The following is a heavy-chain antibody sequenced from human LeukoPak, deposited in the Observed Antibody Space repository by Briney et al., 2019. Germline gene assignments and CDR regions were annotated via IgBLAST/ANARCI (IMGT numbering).Heavy chain of an antibody. CDR1: GGSISSHY. CDR2: IYYSGST. D-gene: IGHD3-16*02. CDR3: ARVRANYDYVWGSYRLIYYMDV. J-gene: IGHJ6*03. V-gene: IGHV4-59*11. Sequence: SETLSLTCTVSGGSISSHYRSWIRQPPGKGLEWIGYIYYSGSTNYNPSLKSRVTISVDTSKNQFSLKLSSVTAANTAVYYCARVRANYDYVWGSYRLIYYMDVWGKGTTVTVSS.